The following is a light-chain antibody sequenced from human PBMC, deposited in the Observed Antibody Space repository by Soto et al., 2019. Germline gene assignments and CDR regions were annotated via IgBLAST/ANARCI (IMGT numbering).Light chain of an antibody. J-gene: IGLJ3*02. V-gene: IGLV2-11*01. Sequence: QSALTQPRSVSGSPGQSVTISCTGTSSDVGGYNYVSWYQQHPGKAPKLMIYDVSKRPSGVPDRFSGSKSGNTASLTISGLQAEDEADYYCCSYAGPNWVFGGGTKLTVL. CDR2: DVS. CDR3: CSYAGPNWV. CDR1: SSDVGGYNY.